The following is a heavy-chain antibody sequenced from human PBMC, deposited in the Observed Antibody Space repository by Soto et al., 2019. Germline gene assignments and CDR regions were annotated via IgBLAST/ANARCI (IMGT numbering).Heavy chain of an antibody. CDR1: GFTFSSYW. V-gene: IGHV3-74*01. D-gene: IGHD4-17*01. J-gene: IGHJ2*01. Sequence: GGSLRLSCAASGFTFSSYWMHWVRQAPGKGLVWVSRINSDGSSTSYADSVKGRFTISRDNAKNTLYLQMNSLRAEDTAVYYCSTVKNKDWYFDLWGRGTLVTVSS. CDR3: STVKNKDWYFDL. CDR2: INSDGSST.